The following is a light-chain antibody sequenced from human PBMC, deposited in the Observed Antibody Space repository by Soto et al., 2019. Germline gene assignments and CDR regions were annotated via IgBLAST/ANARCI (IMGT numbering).Light chain of an antibody. V-gene: IGKV3-15*01. CDR2: GAS. CDR1: QSVSSSY. CDR3: QQYNNWPWT. J-gene: IGKJ1*01. Sequence: EVVMTQSQATLSVSPGERATLSCRASQSVSSSYLAWYQQKPGQAPRLLIYGASKRATGFPARFSGSGSGTDFTLTISSLQSEDFAVYYCQQYNNWPWTFGQGTKVAIK.